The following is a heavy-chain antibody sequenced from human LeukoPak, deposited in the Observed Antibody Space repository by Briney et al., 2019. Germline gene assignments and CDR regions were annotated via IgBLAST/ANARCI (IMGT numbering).Heavy chain of an antibody. CDR3: ARFIAVAGRGFDY. Sequence: GESLKISCKGSGYSFTSYWIGWVRQMPGKGLEWVGIIYPGDSDTRYSPSFQGQVTISADKSISTAYLQWSSLKASDTAMYYCARFIAVAGRGFDYWGQGTLVTVSS. CDR1: GYSFTSYW. CDR2: IYPGDSDT. J-gene: IGHJ4*02. V-gene: IGHV5-51*01. D-gene: IGHD6-19*01.